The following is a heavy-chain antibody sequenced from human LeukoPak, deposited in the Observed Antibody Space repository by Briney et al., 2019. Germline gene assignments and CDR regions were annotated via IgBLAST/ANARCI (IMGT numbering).Heavy chain of an antibody. V-gene: IGHV3-48*03. D-gene: IGHD3-9*01. CDR3: ARDDLRYFDWLESYFDY. CDR1: GFTFSSYE. CDR2: ISSSGNTM. Sequence: QSGGSLRLSCAASGFTFSSYEMNWVRQAPGKGLEWVSYISSSGNTMYYADSVKGRFTISRDNAKNSLYLQMNSLRAEDTAVYYCARDDLRYFDWLESYFDYWGQGTLVTVSS. J-gene: IGHJ4*02.